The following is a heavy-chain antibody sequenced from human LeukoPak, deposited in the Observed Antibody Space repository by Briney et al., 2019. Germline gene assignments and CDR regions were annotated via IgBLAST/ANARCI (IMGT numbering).Heavy chain of an antibody. J-gene: IGHJ5*02. D-gene: IGHD2-2*01. V-gene: IGHV1-8*01. Sequence: ASVKVSCKASGYTFTSYDINWVRQAAGQGLEWMGWMNPHGGSAGYAQKFQGRVTMTRDTSISTAYMELTSLISDDTAVYYCARIPQRVPHNWFDPWGQGTLVTVSS. CDR3: ARIPQRVPHNWFDP. CDR1: GYTFTSYD. CDR2: MNPHGGSA.